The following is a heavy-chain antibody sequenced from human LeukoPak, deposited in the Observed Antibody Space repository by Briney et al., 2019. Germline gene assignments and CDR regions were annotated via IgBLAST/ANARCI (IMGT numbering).Heavy chain of an antibody. D-gene: IGHD1-26*01. CDR1: GGSISSRDYY. Sequence: PSETLSLTCTVSGGSISSRDYYWTWIRQPPGKGLEWIAYIDYSATTNYNPSLKSRVTISVDTSKNQFSLKLSSVTAADTAVYYCARDSRRELLHAFDIWGQGTMVTVSS. J-gene: IGHJ3*02. V-gene: IGHV4-61*08. CDR3: ARDSRRELLHAFDI. CDR2: IDYSATT.